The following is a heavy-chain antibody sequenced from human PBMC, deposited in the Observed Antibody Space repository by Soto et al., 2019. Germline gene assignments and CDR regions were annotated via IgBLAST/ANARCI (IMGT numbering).Heavy chain of an antibody. CDR1: GFTVSSNY. J-gene: IGHJ3*02. CDR3: SSSGWYKDHGAFDI. D-gene: IGHD6-19*01. V-gene: IGHV3-53*04. Sequence: GGSLRLSCAASGFTVSSNYMSWVRQAPGKGLEWVSVIYSGGSTYYADSVKGRFTISRHNSKNTLYLQMNSLRAEDTAVYYCSSSGWYKDHGAFDIWGQGTMVTVSS. CDR2: IYSGGST.